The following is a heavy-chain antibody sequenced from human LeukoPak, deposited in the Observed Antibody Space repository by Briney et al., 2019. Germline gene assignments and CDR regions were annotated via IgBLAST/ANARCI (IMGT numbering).Heavy chain of an antibody. J-gene: IGHJ4*02. CDR2: MNPNSGNT. D-gene: IGHD5-12*01. V-gene: IGHV1-8*01. Sequence: ASVKVSCKASGYTFTSYDINWVRQATGQGLEWMGWMNPNSGNTGYAQKFQGRVTMTRNNSISTAYMELSSLRSEDTAVYYCTRVGYGKYQGAVDYWGQRTLVSV. CDR3: TRVGYGKYQGAVDY. CDR1: GYTFTSYD.